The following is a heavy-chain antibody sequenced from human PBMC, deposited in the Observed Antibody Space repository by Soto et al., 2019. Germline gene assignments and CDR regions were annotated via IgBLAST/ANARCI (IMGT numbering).Heavy chain of an antibody. CDR3: ARGSGYGIDD. CDR1: GGTFSSSA. Sequence: SEQFSCPTAGGTFSSSAICWVRQAPGQGLEWMGGIIPIFGTANYAQKFQGRVTITADESTSTAYMELSSLRSEDTAVYYCARGSGYGIDDWGQGTLVTVSS. D-gene: IGHD5-12*01. CDR2: IIPIFGTA. J-gene: IGHJ4*02. V-gene: IGHV1-69*13.